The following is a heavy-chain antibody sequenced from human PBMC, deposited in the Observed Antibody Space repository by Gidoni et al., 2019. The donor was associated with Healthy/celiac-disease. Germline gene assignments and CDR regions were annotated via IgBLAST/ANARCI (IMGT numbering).Heavy chain of an antibody. CDR3: ARDYTIVVVGRVDAFDI. V-gene: IGHV3-30-3*01. Sequence: QVQLVESGGGVVQPGRSLRLSCAASGFTFSSYAMHWVRQAPGKGLEWVAVISYDGSNKYYADSVKGRFTISRDNSKNTLYLQMNSLRAEDTAVYYCARDYTIVVVGRVDAFDIWGQGTMVTVSS. D-gene: IGHD2-15*01. CDR1: GFTFSSYA. J-gene: IGHJ3*02. CDR2: ISYDGSNK.